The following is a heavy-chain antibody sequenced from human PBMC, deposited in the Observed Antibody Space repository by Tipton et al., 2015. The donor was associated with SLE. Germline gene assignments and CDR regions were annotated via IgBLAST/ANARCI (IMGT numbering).Heavy chain of an antibody. CDR2: VYYSGST. Sequence: TLSLTCTVSGGPISSGDYYWSWIRQPPGKGLEWIGYVYYSGSTYYNPSLKSRVTISVDTSKNQFSLKLSSVTAADTAVYYCARATEKLAARKAFDIWGQGTMVTVSS. CDR1: GGPISSGDYY. D-gene: IGHD6-6*01. V-gene: IGHV4-30-4*01. J-gene: IGHJ3*02. CDR3: ARATEKLAARKAFDI.